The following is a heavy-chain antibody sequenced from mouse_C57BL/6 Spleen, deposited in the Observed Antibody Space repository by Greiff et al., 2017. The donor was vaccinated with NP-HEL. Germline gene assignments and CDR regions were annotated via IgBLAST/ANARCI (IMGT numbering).Heavy chain of an antibody. CDR3: ARKGAYYSNYDYFDY. D-gene: IGHD2-5*01. CDR2: IYPGGGYT. V-gene: IGHV1-63*01. CDR1: GYTFTNYW. J-gene: IGHJ2*01. Sequence: QVQLLQSGAELVRPGTSVKMSCKASGYTFTNYWIGWAKQRPGHGLEWIGDIYPGGGYTNYNEKFKGKATLTADKSSSTAYMQFSSLTSEDSAIYYCARKGAYYSNYDYFDYWGQGTTLTVSS.